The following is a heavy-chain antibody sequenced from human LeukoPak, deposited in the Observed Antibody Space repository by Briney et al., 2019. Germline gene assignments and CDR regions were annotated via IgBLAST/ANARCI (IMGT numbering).Heavy chain of an antibody. CDR3: ARESLGDYVWGSYRLGVYDY. CDR2: IYYSGST. J-gene: IGHJ4*02. D-gene: IGHD3-16*02. Sequence: SETLSLTCTVSGGSISSSSYYWGWIRQPPGKGLEWIGSIYYSGSTYYNPSLKSRVTISVDTSKNQFSLKLSSVTAADTAVYYCARESLGDYVWGSYRLGVYDYWGQGTLVTVSS. CDR1: GGSISSSSYY. V-gene: IGHV4-39*07.